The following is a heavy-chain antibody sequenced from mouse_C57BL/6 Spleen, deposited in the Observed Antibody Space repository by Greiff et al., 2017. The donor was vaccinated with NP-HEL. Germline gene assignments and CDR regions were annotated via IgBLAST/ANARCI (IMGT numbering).Heavy chain of an antibody. D-gene: IGHD1-1*01. CDR1: GYTFTSYW. Sequence: QVQLQQPGAELVKPGASVKLSCKASGYTFTSYWMHWVKQRPGQGLEWIGMIHPNSGSTNYNEKFKSKATLTVDESSSTAYMQLSSLTSEDSAVYYCARDYYGSSYYFDYWGQGTTLTVSS. CDR2: IHPNSGST. J-gene: IGHJ2*01. CDR3: ARDYYGSSYYFDY. V-gene: IGHV1-64*01.